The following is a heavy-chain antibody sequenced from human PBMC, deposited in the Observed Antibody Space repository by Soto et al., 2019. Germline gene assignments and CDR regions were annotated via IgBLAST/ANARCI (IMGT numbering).Heavy chain of an antibody. J-gene: IGHJ4*02. CDR2: IIPIFGTA. Sequence: QVQLVQSGAEVKKPGSSVKVSCKASGGTFSSYAISWVRQAPGQGLEWMGGIIPIFGTANYAQKFQGRVTYTAGESTSTASMELGSLRSEDTAGYYCARGRGGESQLWFYWGQGTLVTVSS. CDR1: GGTFSSYA. D-gene: IGHD5-18*01. CDR3: ARGRGGESQLWFY. V-gene: IGHV1-69*12.